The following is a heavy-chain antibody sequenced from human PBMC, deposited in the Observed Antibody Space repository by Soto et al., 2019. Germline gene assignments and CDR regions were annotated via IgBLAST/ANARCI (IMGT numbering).Heavy chain of an antibody. Sequence: GGSLRLSCAASGFSFSRYAMSWVGQAPGKGLEWISYISMSSTTLFYADSVKGRFTISRDNAQKSLFLEMNSLRDDDTAMYFCARDAIGDATNWFDPWGQGTLVTVYS. CDR1: GFSFSRYA. V-gene: IGHV3-48*02. CDR2: ISMSSTTL. D-gene: IGHD3-16*01. J-gene: IGHJ5*02. CDR3: ARDAIGDATNWFDP.